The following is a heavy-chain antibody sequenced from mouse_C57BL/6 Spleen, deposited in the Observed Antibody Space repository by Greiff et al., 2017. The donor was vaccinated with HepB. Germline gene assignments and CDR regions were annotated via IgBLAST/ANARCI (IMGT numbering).Heavy chain of an antibody. CDR2: INPNNGGT. CDR1: GYTFTDYN. J-gene: IGHJ3*01. V-gene: IGHV1-18*01. D-gene: IGHD2-4*01. Sequence: VQLQQSGPELVKPGASVKIPCKASGYTFTDYNMDWVKQSHGKSLEWIGDINPNNGGTIYNQKFKGKATLTVDKSYSTAYMELRSLTSEDTAVYYCARDDYDEFAYWGQGTLVTVSA. CDR3: ARDDYDEFAY.